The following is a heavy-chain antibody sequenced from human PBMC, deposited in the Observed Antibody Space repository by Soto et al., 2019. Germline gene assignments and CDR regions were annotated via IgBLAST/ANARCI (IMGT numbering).Heavy chain of an antibody. D-gene: IGHD2-15*01. CDR3: AKDSQDRTDGFDV. CDR2: LSRGGGTT. Sequence: EAQLLESGGDWAQPGGSLRLSCAASGFTFSSHGMSWVRQAPGKGLEWIAGLSRGGGTTYYADSVKGRFTISRDNSTNTLDLIMNSLKVEDTALYYCAKDSQDRTDGFDVWGQVTMVTVSS. CDR1: GFTFSSHG. V-gene: IGHV3-23*01. J-gene: IGHJ3*01.